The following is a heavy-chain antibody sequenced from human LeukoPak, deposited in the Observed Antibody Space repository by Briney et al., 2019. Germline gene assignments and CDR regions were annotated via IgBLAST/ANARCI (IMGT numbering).Heavy chain of an antibody. D-gene: IGHD1-26*01. CDR3: AKGLSGSYSPHWFDS. J-gene: IGHJ5*01. CDR1: GFTFSSYA. V-gene: IGHV3-23*01. Sequence: GGSLTLSCAASGFTFSSYAMSWVRHAPGKGLEWVSSIRGSGGSTYYADSVTGRCTISIDNSKNTLYLQMNSMRAEDTAVYYCAKGLSGSYSPHWFDSWGQGTLVTVSS. CDR2: IRGSGGST.